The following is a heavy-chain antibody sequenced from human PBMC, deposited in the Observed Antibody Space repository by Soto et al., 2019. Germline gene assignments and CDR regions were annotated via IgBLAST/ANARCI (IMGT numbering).Heavy chain of an antibody. CDR3: ARENCSGGSCYSSLDNWFDP. CDR2: IIPIFGTA. J-gene: IGHJ5*02. D-gene: IGHD2-15*01. CDR1: GGTFSSYA. V-gene: IGHV1-69*13. Sequence: SVKVSCKASGGTFSSYAISWVQQAPGQGLEWMGGIIPIFGTANYAQKFQGRVTITADESTSTAYMELSSLRSEDTAVYYCARENCSGGSCYSSLDNWFDPWGQGTLVTVSS.